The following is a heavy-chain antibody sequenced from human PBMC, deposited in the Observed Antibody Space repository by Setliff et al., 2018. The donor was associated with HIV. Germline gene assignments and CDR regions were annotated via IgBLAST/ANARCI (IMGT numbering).Heavy chain of an antibody. D-gene: IGHD3-16*01. Sequence: ASVKVSCKPSGYTFTTYGLSWVRQAPGQGLEWMGWINTNSGSPTYAQGFTGRFVFSLDTSVSTTYLQISSLKAEDTAVYYCARDSPLAFDYWGQGTLVTVSS. V-gene: IGHV7-4-1*02. CDR1: GYTFTTYG. CDR2: INTNSGSP. CDR3: ARDSPLAFDY. J-gene: IGHJ4*02.